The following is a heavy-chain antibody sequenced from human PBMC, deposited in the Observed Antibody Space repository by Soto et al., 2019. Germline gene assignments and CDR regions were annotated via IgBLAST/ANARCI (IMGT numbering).Heavy chain of an antibody. CDR2: ISGSGGST. CDR3: AKSRPRVTNNARALDAFDI. Sequence: GGSLRLSCAASGFTFSSYAMSWVRQAPGKGLEWVSAISGSGGSTYYADSVKGRFTISRDNSKNTLYLQMNSLRAEDTAVYYCAKSRPRVTNNARALDAFDIWGQGTMVTVSS. J-gene: IGHJ3*02. V-gene: IGHV3-23*01. CDR1: GFTFSSYA. D-gene: IGHD4-4*01.